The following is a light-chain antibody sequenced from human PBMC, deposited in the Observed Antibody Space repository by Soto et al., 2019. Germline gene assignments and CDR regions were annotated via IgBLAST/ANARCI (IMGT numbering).Light chain of an antibody. Sequence: AIRMTQSPSSFSASTGDRVTITCRASQGISSYLAWYQQKPGKAPKLLIYAASTLQSGVPSRFSGSGSGTDFTFAISCLQSEDFATYYCQQYDSYPPTFGGGTKVEIK. CDR2: AAS. CDR3: QQYDSYPPT. J-gene: IGKJ4*01. CDR1: QGISSY. V-gene: IGKV1-8*01.